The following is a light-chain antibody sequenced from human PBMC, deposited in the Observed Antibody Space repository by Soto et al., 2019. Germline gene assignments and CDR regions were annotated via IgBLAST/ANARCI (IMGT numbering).Light chain of an antibody. CDR3: QQYYNWPLT. CDR2: GTS. Sequence: VLTQSQGALSLSQGERATLSCRASLSFSSNVAWYQQKPGQAPRLLIYGTSTRVTGIPARFSGSGSGTEFTLTISSLQSEDFAVYYCQQYYNWPLTFGGGTKVDIK. CDR1: LSFSSN. V-gene: IGKV3-15*01. J-gene: IGKJ4*01.